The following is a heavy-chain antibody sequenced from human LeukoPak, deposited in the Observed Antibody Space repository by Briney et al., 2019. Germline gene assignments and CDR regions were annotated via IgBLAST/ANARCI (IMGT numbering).Heavy chain of an antibody. CDR1: GFTFSSYA. V-gene: IGHV3-48*02. CDR3: ARGAVVTPFYFDY. CDR2: ISSSSSII. J-gene: IGHJ4*02. D-gene: IGHD4-23*01. Sequence: PGGSLRLSCAASGFTFSSYAMIWVRQAPGKGVEWVSYISSSSSIIYYADSVKGRFTISRDNAKNSLYLQMNSLRDEDTAVYYCARGAVVTPFYFDYWGQGTLVTVSS.